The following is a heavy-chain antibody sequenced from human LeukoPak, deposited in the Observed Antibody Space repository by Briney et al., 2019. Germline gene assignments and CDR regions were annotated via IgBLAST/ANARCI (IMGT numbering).Heavy chain of an antibody. Sequence: GESLKISCRGSGDSFSTYWIVWVRQMPGKGLEWMGIIYPGDSDTRYSPSFQGQVTISADKSISTAYLQWSSLKASDTAMYYCARTTFSSSWYEIDYWGQGTLVTVSS. V-gene: IGHV5-51*01. D-gene: IGHD6-13*01. J-gene: IGHJ4*02. CDR2: IYPGDSDT. CDR1: GDSFSTYW. CDR3: ARTTFSSSWYEIDY.